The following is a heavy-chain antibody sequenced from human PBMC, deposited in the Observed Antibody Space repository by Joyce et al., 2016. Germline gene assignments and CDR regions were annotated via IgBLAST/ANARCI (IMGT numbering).Heavy chain of an antibody. CDR1: GGSISSYY. CDR3: ARDGGVPLYYYYGMDV. D-gene: IGHD2-8*02. CDR2: IYTSGST. V-gene: IGHV4-4*07. J-gene: IGHJ6*02. Sequence: QVQLQESGPGLVKPSETLSLTCTVSGGSISSYYWSWSRQPAGKGLGWIGRIYTSGSTNYNPSLKSRVTMSVDTSKNQFSLKLSSVTAADTAVYYCARDGGVPLYYYYGMDVWGQGTTVTVSS.